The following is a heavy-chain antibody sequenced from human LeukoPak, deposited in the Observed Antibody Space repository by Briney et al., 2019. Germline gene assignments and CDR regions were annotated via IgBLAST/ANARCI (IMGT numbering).Heavy chain of an antibody. CDR2: IYPGDSDT. V-gene: IGHV5-51*01. Sequence: GESLKISCKGSGYSFTSYWIGWVRQLPGKGLGWMGIIYPGDSDTRYSPSFQGQVTISADKSSSTAYLQWSSLKASDTAMYYCAQAPRDGYNSLGAFDIWGQGTMVTVSS. CDR1: GYSFTSYW. J-gene: IGHJ3*02. CDR3: AQAPRDGYNSLGAFDI. D-gene: IGHD5-24*01.